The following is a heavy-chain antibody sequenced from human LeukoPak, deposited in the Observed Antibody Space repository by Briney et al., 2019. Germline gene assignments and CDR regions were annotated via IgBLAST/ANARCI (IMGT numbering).Heavy chain of an antibody. Sequence: GESLKISCKGSGYSFTSYWIGWVRQMPGKGLEWMAMIYPGNSDTTYRPSFQGQVIISADKSINTAYLQWSSLKASDTAMSHCARLLDGSGSYAPFDIWGQGTMVTVSS. J-gene: IGHJ3*02. V-gene: IGHV5-51*01. CDR2: IYPGNSDT. CDR1: GYSFTSYW. D-gene: IGHD3-10*01. CDR3: ARLLDGSGSYAPFDI.